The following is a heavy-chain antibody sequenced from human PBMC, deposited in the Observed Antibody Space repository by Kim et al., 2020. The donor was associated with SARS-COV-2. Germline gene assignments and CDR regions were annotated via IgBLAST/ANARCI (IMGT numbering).Heavy chain of an antibody. J-gene: IGHJ4*02. CDR3: ARGNPGGGYIL. V-gene: IGHV3-72*01. CDR1: GFSIRDYY. Sequence: GGSLRLSCVASGFSIRDYYMDWVRQAPGKGLEWVGRTRNKANSYITEYAASVKGRFIISRDESENSLFLQMDRLQVDDTAVYFCARGNPGGGYILWGQGT. CDR2: TRNKANSYIT. D-gene: IGHD1-26*01.